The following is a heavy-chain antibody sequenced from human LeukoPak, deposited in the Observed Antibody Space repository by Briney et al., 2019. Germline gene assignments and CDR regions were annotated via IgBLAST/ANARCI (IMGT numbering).Heavy chain of an antibody. D-gene: IGHD3-9*01. J-gene: IGHJ4*02. V-gene: IGHV4-61*01. CDR3: ARGHFDILTGYYIEY. CDR1: GGSVSSGSDY. Sequence: PSEPLSLTCTVSGGSVSSGSDYWSWIRPPPGKGLEWIGYIYYRGTTNYNLSLKSRATISVDASKKVFSLRLIFVAAADTAVYYCARGHFDILTGYYIEYWGQGTLVTVSS. CDR2: IYYRGTT.